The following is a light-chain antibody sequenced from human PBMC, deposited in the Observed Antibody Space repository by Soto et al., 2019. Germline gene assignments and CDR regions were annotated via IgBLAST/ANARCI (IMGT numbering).Light chain of an antibody. Sequence: EIVLTQSPGTLSLSPGDTATLSCRASQSVSNTYLAWYQQKPGQAPRLLIYGASSRATGFQDRFSGSGSGTDFTLTISRLETEDFAVYYCKLYDSSSWTFGQGTKVDI. CDR2: GAS. J-gene: IGKJ1*01. CDR3: KLYDSSSWT. CDR1: QSVSNTY. V-gene: IGKV3-20*01.